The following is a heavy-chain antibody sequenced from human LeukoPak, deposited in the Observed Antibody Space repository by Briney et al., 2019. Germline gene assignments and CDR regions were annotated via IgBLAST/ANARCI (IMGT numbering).Heavy chain of an antibody. CDR3: VREGTYFFASGSFQGYYFDN. CDR1: GVTFSNYA. D-gene: IGHD3-10*01. J-gene: IGHJ4*02. CDR2: ISNDGTDK. V-gene: IGHV3-30*03. Sequence: GGSLRLSCAAPGVTFSNYAMHWVRQSPGKGLEWVAVISNDGTDKHHADSVRGRFTVSRDNSNHTVYLEMDRLRVEDTAIYYCVREGTYFFASGSFQGYYFDNWGQGTLVTVSS.